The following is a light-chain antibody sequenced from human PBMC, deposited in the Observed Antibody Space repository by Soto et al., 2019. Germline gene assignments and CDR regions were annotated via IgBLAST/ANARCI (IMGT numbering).Light chain of an antibody. J-gene: IGLJ3*02. CDR2: EVN. V-gene: IGLV2-8*01. Sequence: QSALTQPPSASGSPGQSVTMSCTGTSSDVGDYNYVSWHQQHPGKAPKLIIYEVNKRPSGVPDRFSGSKSGNTASLTVSGLQAEDEADYYCSSYAGSNTFLFGGGTKVTVL. CDR1: SSDVGDYNY. CDR3: SSYAGSNTFL.